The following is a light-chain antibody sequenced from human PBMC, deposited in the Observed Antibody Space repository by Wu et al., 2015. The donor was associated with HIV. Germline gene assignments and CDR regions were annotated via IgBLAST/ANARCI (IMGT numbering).Light chain of an antibody. CDR1: HNINRF. J-gene: IGKJ4*01. Sequence: IVMTQSPATLSVSPGQRATLSCRASHNINRFLAWYQQKSGQAPRLLIYDSFSRSNGLPARFSGSGSGTDFNLTISSLETDDFAVYYCQHRVNWPVTFGGGTRVERK. V-gene: IGKV3-11*01. CDR3: QHRVNWPVT. CDR2: DSF.